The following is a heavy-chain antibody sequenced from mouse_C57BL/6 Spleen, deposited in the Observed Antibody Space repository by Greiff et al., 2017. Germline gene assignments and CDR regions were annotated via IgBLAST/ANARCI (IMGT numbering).Heavy chain of an antibody. J-gene: IGHJ4*01. D-gene: IGHD2-2*01. Sequence: QVHVKQSGAELVKPGASVKISCKASGYAFSSYWMNWVKQRPGKGLEWIGQIYPGDGDPNYNGKFNGKATLTADKSSSTAYMQLSSLTSEDSAVYFCAIYGYDGYYAMDYWGQGTSVTVSS. CDR3: AIYGYDGYYAMDY. V-gene: IGHV1-80*01. CDR1: GYAFSSYW. CDR2: IYPGDGDP.